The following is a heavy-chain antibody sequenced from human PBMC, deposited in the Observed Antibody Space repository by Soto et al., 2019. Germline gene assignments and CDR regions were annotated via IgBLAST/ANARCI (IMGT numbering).Heavy chain of an antibody. Sequence: SETLSLTCTVSGGSISSYYWSWIRQPPGKGLEWIGYIYYSGSTNYNPSLKSRVTISVDTSKNQFSLKLSSVTAADTVVYYCARGGLYYDSSGEFDYWGQGTLVTVSS. D-gene: IGHD3-22*01. CDR3: ARGGLYYDSSGEFDY. J-gene: IGHJ4*02. CDR2: IYYSGST. CDR1: GGSISSYY. V-gene: IGHV4-59*01.